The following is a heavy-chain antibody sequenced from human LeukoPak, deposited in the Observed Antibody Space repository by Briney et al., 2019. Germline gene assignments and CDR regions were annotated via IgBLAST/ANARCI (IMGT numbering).Heavy chain of an antibody. V-gene: IGHV4-59*12. J-gene: IGHJ2*01. CDR1: GGSISSYY. D-gene: IGHD4-11*01. CDR2: IYYSGST. CDR3: TRDLHYSNYLTSWYFDL. Sequence: KPSETLSLTCTVSGGSISSYYWSWIRQPPGKGLEWIGYIYYSGSTNYNPSLKSRVTISVDTSKNQFSLKLSSVTAADTAVYYCTRDLHYSNYLTSWYFDLWGRGTLVTVSS.